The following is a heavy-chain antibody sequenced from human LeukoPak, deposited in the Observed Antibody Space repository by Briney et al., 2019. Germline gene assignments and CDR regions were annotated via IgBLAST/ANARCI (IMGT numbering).Heavy chain of an antibody. CDR3: ARGRPIVGAIGTYYYYYMDV. Sequence: GGSLRLSCAASGFTFSSYEMNWVRQAPGKGLEWVSYISSSGSTIYYADSVKGRFTISRDNAKNSLYLQMNSLRAEDTAVYYCARGRPIVGAIGTYYYYYMDVWGKGTTVTISS. D-gene: IGHD1-26*01. CDR1: GFTFSSYE. CDR2: ISSSGSTI. J-gene: IGHJ6*03. V-gene: IGHV3-48*03.